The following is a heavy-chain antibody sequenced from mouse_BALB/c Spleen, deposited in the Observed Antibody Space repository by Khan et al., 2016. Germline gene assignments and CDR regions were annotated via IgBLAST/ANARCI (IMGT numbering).Heavy chain of an antibody. V-gene: IGHV1S135*01. CDR1: GYAFTSYN. Sequence: VQLKQSGLELVKPGASVKVSCKASGYAFTSYNMYWVKQSHGKSLEWIGYIDPYNGGTNYNQKFKGKATLTVDKSSSTVYMQLNSLTSEDSAVYYCAREGITTVVEKGLDYWGQGTTLTVSS. CDR2: IDPYNGGT. CDR3: AREGITTVVEKGLDY. D-gene: IGHD1-1*01. J-gene: IGHJ2*01.